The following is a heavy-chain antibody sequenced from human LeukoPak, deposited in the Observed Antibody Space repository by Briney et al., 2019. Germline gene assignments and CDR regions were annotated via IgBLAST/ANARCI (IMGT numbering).Heavy chain of an antibody. V-gene: IGHV4-59*01. Sequence: SETLSLTCTRSGGSMSGYYWSWIRQPPGKGLEWIGYIYYSGTTNYNPSLKTRVIISVDTSKNQFSLNMDSVTAADTAVYYCARDQDGKIFGLSRGWFDHWGQGTLVTVSS. J-gene: IGHJ5*02. CDR2: IYYSGTT. CDR3: ARDQDGKIFGLSRGWFDH. CDR1: GGSMSGYY. D-gene: IGHD3/OR15-3a*01.